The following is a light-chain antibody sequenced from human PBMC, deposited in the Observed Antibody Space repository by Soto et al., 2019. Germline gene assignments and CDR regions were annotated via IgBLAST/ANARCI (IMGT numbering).Light chain of an antibody. J-gene: IGKJ2*01. CDR1: QSISYN. CDR2: DAS. CDR3: QQRGDWHLYT. Sequence: EIVLTQSPATLSLSPGARATLSCRASQSISYNLAWYQQKPGQAPRLLIYDASNRATGVPARFSGSGSGTDFTLSISSLEPEDFAVYYCQQRGDWHLYTFGQGSRLEIK. V-gene: IGKV3-11*01.